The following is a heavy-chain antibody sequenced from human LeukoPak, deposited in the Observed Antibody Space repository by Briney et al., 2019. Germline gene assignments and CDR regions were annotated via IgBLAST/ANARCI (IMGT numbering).Heavy chain of an antibody. CDR3: AREKAAASIDY. D-gene: IGHD6-13*01. CDR2: INHSGST. CDR1: GGSFGGYY. Sequence: PSETLSLTCAVYGGSFGGYYWSWIRQPPGKGLEWIGEINHSGSTNYNPSLKSRVTISVDTSKNQFSLKLSSVTAADTAVYYCAREKAAASIDYWGQGTLVTVSS. V-gene: IGHV4-34*01. J-gene: IGHJ4*02.